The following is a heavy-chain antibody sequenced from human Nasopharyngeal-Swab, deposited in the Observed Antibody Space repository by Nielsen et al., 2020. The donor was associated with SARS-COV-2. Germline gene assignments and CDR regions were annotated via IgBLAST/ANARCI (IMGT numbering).Heavy chain of an antibody. V-gene: IGHV3-23*01. J-gene: IGHJ5*02. Sequence: GGSLRLSCAASGFTFSSYAMSWVRQAPGKGLEWVSAISGSGGSTYYADSVKGRFTISRDNSKNTLYLQMNSLRAEDTAVYYCAKGPDCDYGGNWFHPWGQGTLVTVSS. CDR3: AKGPDCDYGGNWFHP. CDR1: GFTFSSYA. D-gene: IGHD4-23*01. CDR2: ISGSGGST.